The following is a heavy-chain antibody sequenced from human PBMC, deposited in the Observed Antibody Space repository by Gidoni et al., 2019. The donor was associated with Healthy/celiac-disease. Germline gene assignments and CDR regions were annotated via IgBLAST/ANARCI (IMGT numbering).Heavy chain of an antibody. V-gene: IGHV3-15*01. J-gene: IGHJ4*02. D-gene: IGHD2-2*01. Sequence: EVQLAEFGGGLVKPGGSLRLSCAASGFTFGNAWMSWVRQAPGKGLEWVGRIKSKTDGGTTDYAAPVKGRFTISRDDSKNTLYLQMNSLKTEDTAVYYCTTEDLYCSSTSCFYYYFDYWGQGTLVTVSS. CDR2: IKSKTDGGTT. CDR1: GFTFGNAW. CDR3: TTEDLYCSSTSCFYYYFDY.